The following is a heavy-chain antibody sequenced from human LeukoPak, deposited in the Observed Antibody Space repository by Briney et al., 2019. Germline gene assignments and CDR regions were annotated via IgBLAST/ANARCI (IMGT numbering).Heavy chain of an antibody. CDR3: ARGNAGYYYYGMDV. CDR1: GYTFTGYY. Sequence: ASVKVSCKASGYTFTGYYMHWVRQAPGQGLEWMGWINPNSGGTNYAQKFQGRVTMTRDTSISTAYMELSRLRSDDTAVYYCARGNAGYYYYGMDVWGQGTTVTLSS. V-gene: IGHV1-2*02. CDR2: INPNSGGT. D-gene: IGHD6-13*01. J-gene: IGHJ6*02.